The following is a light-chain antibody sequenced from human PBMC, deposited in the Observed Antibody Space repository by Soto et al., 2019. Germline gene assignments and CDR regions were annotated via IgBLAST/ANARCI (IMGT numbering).Light chain of an antibody. CDR3: QQRSNWPPGLT. V-gene: IGKV3-11*01. CDR2: DAS. Sequence: EIVLTQSPATLFLSPGERATLSCRAIQSVSSYLAWYQQKPGQAPRLLIYDASNRATGIPARFSGSGSGTDFTLTISSLEPEDFEVYYCQQRSNWPPGLTFGGGSKVDIK. J-gene: IGKJ4*01. CDR1: QSVSSY.